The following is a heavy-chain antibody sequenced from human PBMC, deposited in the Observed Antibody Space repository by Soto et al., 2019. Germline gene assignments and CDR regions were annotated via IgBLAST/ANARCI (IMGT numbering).Heavy chain of an antibody. D-gene: IGHD1-26*01. CDR2: IYHSGSS. Sequence: SETLSLTCTVSGGSISSYYWSWIRQPPGKGLEWIGYIYHSGSSNYNPSLKSRVTILLDTSKNQLSLKLSSVTAADTAVYYCARHSGSYFRDYWGQGTLVTVSS. V-gene: IGHV4-59*08. J-gene: IGHJ4*02. CDR3: ARHSGSYFRDY. CDR1: GGSISSYY.